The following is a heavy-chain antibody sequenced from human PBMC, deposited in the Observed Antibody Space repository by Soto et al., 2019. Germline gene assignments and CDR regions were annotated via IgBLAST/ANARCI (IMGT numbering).Heavy chain of an antibody. D-gene: IGHD3-9*01. CDR1: GGSFSGYY. V-gene: IGHV4-34*01. CDR3: ARGVLRYFDWLPIHNWFDP. J-gene: IGHJ5*02. CDR2: INHSGST. Sequence: PSETLSLTCAVYGGSFSGYYWSWIRQPPGKGLEWIGEINHSGSTNYNPSLKSRVTISVDTSKNQFSLKLSSVTAADTAVYYCARGVLRYFDWLPIHNWFDPRGQGTLVTVSS.